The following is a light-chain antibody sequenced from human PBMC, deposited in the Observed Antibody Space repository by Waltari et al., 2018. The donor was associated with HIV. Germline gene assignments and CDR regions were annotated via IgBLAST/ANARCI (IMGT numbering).Light chain of an antibody. CDR3: MQGAHWPPWT. CDR1: QSLLFGDGYTY. J-gene: IGKJ1*01. Sequence: DVVLTQSPLSLAVTLGQPASISCTSSQSLLFGDGYTYLKWFHQRPGQPPRRLSYKISSRAFGVPDRISGSGSGTNFTLNITRVEAGDVGVFYCMQGAHWPPWTFGPGTKVEIK. CDR2: KIS. V-gene: IGKV2-30*01.